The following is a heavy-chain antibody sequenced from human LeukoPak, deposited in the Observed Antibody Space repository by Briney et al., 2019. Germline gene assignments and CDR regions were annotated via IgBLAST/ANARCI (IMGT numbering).Heavy chain of an antibody. CDR2: IIPIFGTA. J-gene: IGHJ3*02. CDR1: GGTFSSYA. Sequence: SVKVSCKASGGTFSSYAISWVRQAPGQGLEWMGRIIPIFGTANYAQKFQGRVTITTDESTSTAYMELSSLRSEDTAVYYCARGEVVVAATYAFDXXGQGTMVTV. CDR3: ARGEVVVAATYAFDX. D-gene: IGHD2-15*01. V-gene: IGHV1-69*05.